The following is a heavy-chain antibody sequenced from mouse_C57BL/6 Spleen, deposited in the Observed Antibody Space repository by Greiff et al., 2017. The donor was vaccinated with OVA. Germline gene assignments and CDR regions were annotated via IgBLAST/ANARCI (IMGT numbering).Heavy chain of an antibody. V-gene: IGHV5-16*01. CDR1: GFTFSDYY. CDR3: ARRGSNYKDWYFDV. D-gene: IGHD2-5*01. Sequence: EVKLMESEGGLVQPGSSMKLSCTASGFTFSDYYMAWVRQVPEKGLEWVANINYDGSSTYYLDSLKSRFIISRDNAKNILYLQMSSLKSEDTATYYCARRGSNYKDWYFDVWGTGTTVTVSS. J-gene: IGHJ1*03. CDR2: INYDGSST.